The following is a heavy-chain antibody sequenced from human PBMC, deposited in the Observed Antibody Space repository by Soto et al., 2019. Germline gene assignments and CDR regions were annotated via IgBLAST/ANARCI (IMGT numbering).Heavy chain of an antibody. CDR1: GFTFSRYA. D-gene: IGHD4-17*01. Sequence: EEQLLESGGGLEQPGGSLRLSCAASGFTFSRYAMSWVRQAPGKGLEWVSTIISSGDTTYYADAARGRFTISRDNSKNTLYLQMNSLRDDDTSVYYCAKVYGDYYHAFALWGHGTMVAVS. CDR3: AKVYGDYYHAFAL. CDR2: IISSGDTT. J-gene: IGHJ3*01. V-gene: IGHV3-23*01.